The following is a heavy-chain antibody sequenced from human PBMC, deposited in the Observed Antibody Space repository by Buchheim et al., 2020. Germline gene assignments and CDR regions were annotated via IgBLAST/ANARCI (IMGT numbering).Heavy chain of an antibody. CDR3: ASKPDAKYYFDN. V-gene: IGHV4-31*03. J-gene: IGHJ4*02. CDR1: GDSLNSGDYY. Sequence: QVQLQESGPGLVKPSQTLSLTCTVSGDSLNSGDYYWSWVRQHPGQGLEWIAYIYYTGHACYNPSLRSRVSMSLDTSQNQLSLKLASVTAADTAVYYCASKPDAKYYFDNWGQGTL. CDR2: IYYTGHA. D-gene: IGHD1-14*01.